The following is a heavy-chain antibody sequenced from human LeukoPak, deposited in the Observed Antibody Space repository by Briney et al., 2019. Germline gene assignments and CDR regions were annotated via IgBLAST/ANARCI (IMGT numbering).Heavy chain of an antibody. V-gene: IGHV3-13*01. CDR3: AGAGSETQWRAFDF. CDR2: IGTAGDT. J-gene: IGHJ4*02. CDR1: GFTFSRYD. Sequence: GGSLRLSCAASGFTFSRYDVHWVRQATGKGLEWVSGIGTAGDTYYAGSVKGRFTISRENAKNSLYLQMNSLTAGDTAVYYCAGAGSETQWRAFDFWGQGALVTVFS. D-gene: IGHD6-19*01.